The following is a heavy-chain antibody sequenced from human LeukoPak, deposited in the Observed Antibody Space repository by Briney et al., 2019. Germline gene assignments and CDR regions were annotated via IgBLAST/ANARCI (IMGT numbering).Heavy chain of an antibody. V-gene: IGHV3-20*04. Sequence: GGSLRLSCAASGFTFEDYGMSWVRQAPGKGLEWVSDINWNGGSTGYADSVKGRFIISRDNAVNSLYLQMNSLRAEDTALYYCARGWDIVDPYYYYMDVWGKGTTVTVSS. J-gene: IGHJ6*03. CDR1: GFTFEDYG. D-gene: IGHD2-15*01. CDR3: ARGWDIVDPYYYYMDV. CDR2: INWNGGST.